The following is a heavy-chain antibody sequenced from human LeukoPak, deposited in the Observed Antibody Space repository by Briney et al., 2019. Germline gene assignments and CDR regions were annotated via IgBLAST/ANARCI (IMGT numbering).Heavy chain of an antibody. J-gene: IGHJ4*02. CDR3: AKDIQGAN. V-gene: IGHV3-23*01. Sequence: GGSLRLSCAASGFIFNTYAMTWVRQAPGKGLEWVSTISGDGSTYYADSVKGRFTISRDNSKNTVYLQMNSLRAEDTALYYCAKDIQGANWGQGTLVTVSS. D-gene: IGHD5-18*01. CDR2: ISGDGST. CDR1: GFIFNTYA.